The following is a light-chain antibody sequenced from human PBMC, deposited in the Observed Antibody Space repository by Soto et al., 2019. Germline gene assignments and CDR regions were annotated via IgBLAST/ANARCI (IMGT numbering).Light chain of an antibody. CDR3: YSYAGGYTWV. V-gene: IGLV2-11*01. CDR2: DVT. CDR1: NGYVASYNF. J-gene: IGLJ3*02. Sequence: QSALTQPRSVSGSPGQSVTISCTGTNGYVASYNFVSWYQQHPGKAPKVMIYDVTKRPSGVPDRFSGSKSGNTASLTISGLQAEDEADYYCYSYAGGYTWVCGGGTQLPVL.